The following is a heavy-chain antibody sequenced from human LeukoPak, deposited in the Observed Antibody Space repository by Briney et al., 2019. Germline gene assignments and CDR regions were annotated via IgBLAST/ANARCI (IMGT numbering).Heavy chain of an antibody. J-gene: IGHJ5*02. D-gene: IGHD6-13*01. CDR3: ARGLYSSSP. V-gene: IGHV3-7*01. Sequence: GGSLRLSCAASGLTFRSYWMTWVRQAPGRGLEWVAVIKPDGSEKYYVDSVMGRFTISRDNAKNSLYLQMNTLRAEDTALYYCARGLYSSSPWGQGTLVTVSS. CDR1: GLTFRSYW. CDR2: IKPDGSEK.